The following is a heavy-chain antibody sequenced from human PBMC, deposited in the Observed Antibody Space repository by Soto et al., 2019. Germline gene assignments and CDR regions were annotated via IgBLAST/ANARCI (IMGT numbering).Heavy chain of an antibody. Sequence: GGSLRLSCAASGFTFSDYYMYWVRQAPGKGLEWLSYISSGSGTIYYADSVKGRFTISRDNAKNSLYLQMNSLRDEDTAVYYCARPEKTTAYYYYAMDVWGQGTTVTVSS. CDR2: ISSGSGTI. CDR3: ARPEKTTAYYYYAMDV. V-gene: IGHV3-48*02. J-gene: IGHJ6*02. CDR1: GFTFSDYY. D-gene: IGHD4-4*01.